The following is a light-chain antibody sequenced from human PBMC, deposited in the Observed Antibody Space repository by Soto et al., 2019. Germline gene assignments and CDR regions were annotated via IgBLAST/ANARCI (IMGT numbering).Light chain of an antibody. CDR3: SSYTSSSTLV. Sequence: QSALTQPASVSGSPGQSITISCTATSSAVGGYNSVSWYQQYPGKSPKLMIYDVSNRPSGVSRRFSGSKSGNTASLTISGLQAEDEADYYCSSYTSSSTLVFGGGTKVTVL. CDR1: SSAVGGYNS. CDR2: DVS. J-gene: IGLJ2*01. V-gene: IGLV2-14*01.